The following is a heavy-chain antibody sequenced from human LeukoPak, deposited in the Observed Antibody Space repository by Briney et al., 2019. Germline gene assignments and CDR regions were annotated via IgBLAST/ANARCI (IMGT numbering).Heavy chain of an antibody. CDR1: GYTLTELS. J-gene: IGHJ4*02. CDR3: ATEFRQPYSSGWYQFDY. D-gene: IGHD6-19*01. V-gene: IGHV1-24*01. CDR2: FDPEDGET. Sequence: ASVKVSCKVSGYTLTELSMHWVRQAPGKGLEWMGGFDPEDGETIYAQKFQGRVTMTEDTSTDTAYMELSSLRSEDTAVYYCATEFRQPYSSGWYQFDYWGQGTLVTVFS.